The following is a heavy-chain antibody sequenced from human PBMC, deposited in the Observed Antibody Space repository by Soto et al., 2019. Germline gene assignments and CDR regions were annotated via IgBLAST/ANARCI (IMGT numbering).Heavy chain of an antibody. D-gene: IGHD2-2*01. V-gene: IGHV4-31*03. J-gene: IGHJ5*02. CDR3: ARADIVVVPAANWFDP. Sequence: PSETLSLTCTVSGGSISSGGYYWSWIRQHPGKGLEWIGYIYYSGSTYYNPSLKSRVTISVDTSKNQFSLKLSSVTAADTAVYYCARADIVVVPAANWFDPWGQGTLVTVSS. CDR2: IYYSGST. CDR1: GGSISSGGYY.